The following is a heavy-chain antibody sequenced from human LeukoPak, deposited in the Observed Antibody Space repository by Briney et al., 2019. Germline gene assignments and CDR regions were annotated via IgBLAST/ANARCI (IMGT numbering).Heavy chain of an antibody. CDR3: ARVGGKQRVVKGAFDAFDI. V-gene: IGHV4-39*07. Sequence: SETLSLTCTVSGGSISSSSYYWGWIRQPPGKGLEWIGSIYYSGSTYYNPSLKSRVTISVDTSKNQFSLKLSSVTAADTAVYYCARVGGKQRVVKGAFDAFDIWGQGTMVTVSS. CDR2: IYYSGST. D-gene: IGHD4-23*01. J-gene: IGHJ3*02. CDR1: GGSISSSSYY.